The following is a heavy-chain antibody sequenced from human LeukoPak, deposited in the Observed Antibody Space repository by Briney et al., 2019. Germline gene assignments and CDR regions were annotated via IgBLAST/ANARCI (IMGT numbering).Heavy chain of an antibody. J-gene: IGHJ3*02. Sequence: SQTLSLTCAISGDSVSSNSAVWNWIRQSPSRGLEWLGRTYYRSKWCNDYAVSVKSRITIKPDTSKNQFSLQLNSATPEDTAVYYCARLGLGGAFVIWGQGTMVTVSS. D-gene: IGHD2-15*01. CDR2: TYYRSKWCN. CDR3: ARLGLGGAFVI. CDR1: GDSVSSNSAV. V-gene: IGHV6-1*01.